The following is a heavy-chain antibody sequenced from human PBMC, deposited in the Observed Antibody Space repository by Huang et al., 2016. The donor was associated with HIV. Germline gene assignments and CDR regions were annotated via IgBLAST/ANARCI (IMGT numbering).Heavy chain of an antibody. CDR1: GFSILIYY. J-gene: IGHJ5*01. CDR2: VNPSGGGA. V-gene: IGHV1-46*03. CDR3: AREGITPSGTEVSGFDF. D-gene: IGHD6-13*01. Sequence: QVQLVQSGAEVKKPGASVTISCKASGFSILIYYIHWVRQAPGQGLEWRGIVNPSGGGADYAQKVKGRVTRTRDTSTRTLYMELSSLRSEDTAVYYCAREGITPSGTEVSGFDFWGQGTPVSVSS.